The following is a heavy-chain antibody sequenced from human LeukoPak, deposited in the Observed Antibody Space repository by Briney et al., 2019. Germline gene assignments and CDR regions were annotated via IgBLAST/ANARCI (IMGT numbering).Heavy chain of an antibody. CDR2: IRYDGSNK. CDR3: AKNFGEYQLLDPMMKY. D-gene: IGHD2-2*01. J-gene: IGHJ4*02. V-gene: IGHV3-30*02. Sequence: GGSLRLSCAASGFTFSSYGMHWVRQAPGKGREWVAFIRYDGSNKYYADSVKGRFTISRDNSKNTLYLQMNSLRAEDTAVYYCAKNFGEYQLLDPMMKYWGQGTLVTVSS. CDR1: GFTFSSYG.